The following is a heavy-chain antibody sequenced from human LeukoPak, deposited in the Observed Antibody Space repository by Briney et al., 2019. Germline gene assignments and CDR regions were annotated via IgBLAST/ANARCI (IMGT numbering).Heavy chain of an antibody. V-gene: IGHV3-23*01. CDR1: GFTFSNYA. J-gene: IGHJ4*02. CDR3: SRSRPKFKDFDY. Sequence: PGGSLRLSCAASGFTFSNYAINWVRQAPGKGLEWISTISSSGVTTYYADSVKGRFTISRDNSKNTLYLQMNSLRAEDTAVYYCSRSRPKFKDFDYWGQGTLVTVSS. CDR2: ISSSGVTT.